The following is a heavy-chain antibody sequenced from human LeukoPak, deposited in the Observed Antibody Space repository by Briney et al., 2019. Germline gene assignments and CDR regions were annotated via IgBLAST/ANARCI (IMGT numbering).Heavy chain of an antibody. CDR2: IYYSGST. D-gene: IGHD4-17*01. CDR3: ARLSTATPHAFDI. Sequence: ETLSLTCTVSGGSISSSSYYWGWIRQPPGKGLEWIGSIYYSGSTYYNPSLESRVTISVDTSKNRFSLKLSSVTAADTAVYYCARLSTATPHAFDIWGQGTMVTVSS. V-gene: IGHV4-39*01. J-gene: IGHJ3*02. CDR1: GGSISSSSYY.